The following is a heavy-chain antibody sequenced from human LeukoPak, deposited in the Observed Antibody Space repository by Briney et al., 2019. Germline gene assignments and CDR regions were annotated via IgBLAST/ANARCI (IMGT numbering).Heavy chain of an antibody. D-gene: IGHD6-19*01. CDR3: ARIAVAGTNWFDP. CDR2: IYSGGST. J-gene: IGHJ5*02. Sequence: PGGSLRLSCAASGFTVSSNYMSWVRQAPGKGLEWVSVIYSGGSTYYADSVKGRFTISRDNFKNTPYLQMNSLRAEDTAVYYCARIAVAGTNWFDPWGQGTLVTVSS. CDR1: GFTVSSNY. V-gene: IGHV3-53*01.